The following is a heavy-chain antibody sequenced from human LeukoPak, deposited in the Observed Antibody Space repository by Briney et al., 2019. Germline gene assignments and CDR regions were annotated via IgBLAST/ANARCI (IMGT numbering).Heavy chain of an antibody. J-gene: IGHJ3*01. CDR3: AKGWSGYFRSPFDL. CDR2: VTGDSGTI. Sequence: PGGSLRLSCAASGFTFSNAWMSWVRQVPGKGLEWVSVVTGDSGTIHYSDSVKGRFTISRGNSKNTLYLQMNNLRAEDTAVYYCAKGWSGYFRSPFDLWGQGTMVTVSS. D-gene: IGHD3-3*01. CDR1: GFTFSNAW. V-gene: IGHV3-23*01.